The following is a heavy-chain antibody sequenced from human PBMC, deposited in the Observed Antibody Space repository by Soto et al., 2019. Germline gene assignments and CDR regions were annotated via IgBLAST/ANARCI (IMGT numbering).Heavy chain of an antibody. CDR3: AGAAPHDS. D-gene: IGHD6-13*01. CDR2: IYYSGST. CDR1: GVSVSSGSYY. V-gene: IGHV4-61*01. J-gene: IGHJ4*02. Sequence: PSETLSLTCTVSGVSVSSGSYYWSWIRQPPGKGLEWIGYIYYSGSTNYNPSLKSRVTISVDTSKNQFSLKLTSVTAADTAVYYCAGAAPHDSLGQETLVTVSS.